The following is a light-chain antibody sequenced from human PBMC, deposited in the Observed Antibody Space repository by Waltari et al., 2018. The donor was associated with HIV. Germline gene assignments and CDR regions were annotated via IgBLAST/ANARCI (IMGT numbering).Light chain of an antibody. Sequence: SVVTQPPSASGTPGQRVPIPCSGNTSNIGRTYVSWYQHLPGTAPKPLFHRNDQRPAGVPDRFSGSTSGTSASLAISGLRSEDEADYYCVTWEDSLRGVVFGGGTKVAVL. J-gene: IGLJ2*01. V-gene: IGLV1-47*01. CDR2: RND. CDR1: TSNIGRTY. CDR3: VTWEDSLRGVV.